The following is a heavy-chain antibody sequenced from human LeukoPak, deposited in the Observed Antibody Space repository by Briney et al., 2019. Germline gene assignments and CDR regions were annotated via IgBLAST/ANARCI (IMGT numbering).Heavy chain of an antibody. Sequence: SSETLSLTCTVSGGSIRSSYYYWGWIRQPPGKGLEWIGSIYDSGSTYYNPSLNSRRVTMSVDTAKNQFSLKLTSVTAADTAVYYCARIPITKRAMDVWGQGTTVTVSS. CDR3: ARIPITKRAMDV. CDR2: IYDSGST. J-gene: IGHJ6*02. CDR1: GGSIRSSYYY. V-gene: IGHV4-39*01. D-gene: IGHD3-3*01.